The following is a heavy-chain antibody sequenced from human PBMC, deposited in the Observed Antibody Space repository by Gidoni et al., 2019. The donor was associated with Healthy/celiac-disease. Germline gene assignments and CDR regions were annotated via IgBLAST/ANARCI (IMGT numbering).Heavy chain of an antibody. CDR1: GGSISSGGYY. CDR2: IYYSGST. V-gene: IGHV4-31*03. CDR3: ARDETGYSTFDY. Sequence: QVQLQQPGPGLVKPSQPLSLTCTVSGGSISSGGYYWSWIRQHPGKGLEWIGYIYYSGSTYYNPSLKSRVTISVDTSKNQFSLKLSSVTAADTAVYYCARDETGYSTFDYWGQGTLVTVSS. D-gene: IGHD6-13*01. J-gene: IGHJ4*02.